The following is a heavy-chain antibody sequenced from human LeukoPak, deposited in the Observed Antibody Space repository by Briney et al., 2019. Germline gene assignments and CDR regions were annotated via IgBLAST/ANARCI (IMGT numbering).Heavy chain of an antibody. D-gene: IGHD2-15*01. J-gene: IGHJ6*02. Sequence: SVKVSCKASGGTLSSYAISWVRQAPGQGLEWMGGIIPIFGTANYAQKFQGRVTITADESTSTAYMELSSLRSEDTAVYHCARVYKRGYCSGGSCYAPRPYYYGMDVWGQGTTVTVSS. CDR1: GGTLSSYA. V-gene: IGHV1-69*13. CDR3: ARVYKRGYCSGGSCYAPRPYYYGMDV. CDR2: IIPIFGTA.